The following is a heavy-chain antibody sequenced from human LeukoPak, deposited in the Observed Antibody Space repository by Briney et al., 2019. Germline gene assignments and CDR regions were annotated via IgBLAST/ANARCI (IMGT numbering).Heavy chain of an antibody. CDR2: IRNDGTNK. J-gene: IGHJ6*03. CDR3: ARDHPLLWFGELYATRYYYYMDV. D-gene: IGHD3-10*01. CDR1: GFTFSTYG. Sequence: PGGSLSLSCAASGFTFSTYGLHWARQAPGKGLEWVAFIRNDGTNKYYADSVKGRFTISRDNSKNTLYLQMNSLRAEDTAVYYCARDHPLLWFGELYATRYYYYMDVWGKGTTVTISS. V-gene: IGHV3-30*02.